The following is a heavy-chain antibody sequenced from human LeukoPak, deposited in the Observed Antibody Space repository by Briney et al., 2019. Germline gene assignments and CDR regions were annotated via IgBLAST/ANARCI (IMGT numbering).Heavy chain of an antibody. CDR2: IYYSGST. J-gene: IGHJ3*02. Sequence: SETLSLTCTVSGGSISSGGYYWSWIRQHPGKGLEWIGYIYYSGSTNYNPSLKSRVTISVDTSKNQFSLKLSSVTAADTAVYYCARATPKRDAFDIWGQGTMVTVSS. CDR3: ARATPKRDAFDI. V-gene: IGHV4-61*08. CDR1: GGSISSGGYY.